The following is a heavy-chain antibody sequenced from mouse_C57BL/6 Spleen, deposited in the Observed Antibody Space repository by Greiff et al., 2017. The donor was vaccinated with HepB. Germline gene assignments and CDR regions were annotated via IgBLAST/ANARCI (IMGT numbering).Heavy chain of an antibody. Sequence: QQSGAELVKPGASVKISCKASGYAFSSYWMNWVKQRPGKGLEWIGQIYPGDGDTNYNGKFKGKATLTADKSSSTAYMQLSSLTSEDSAVYFCARHYGSNYAMDYWGQGTSVTVSS. CDR2: IYPGDGDT. D-gene: IGHD1-1*01. CDR3: ARHYGSNYAMDY. V-gene: IGHV1-80*01. J-gene: IGHJ4*01. CDR1: GYAFSSYW.